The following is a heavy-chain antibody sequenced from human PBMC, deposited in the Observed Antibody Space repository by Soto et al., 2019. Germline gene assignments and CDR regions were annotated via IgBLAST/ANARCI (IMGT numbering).Heavy chain of an antibody. V-gene: IGHV1-3*01. D-gene: IGHD2-21*02. CDR3: ARSIVVVTALDY. CDR1: GYTFTSYA. J-gene: IGHJ4*02. Sequence: ASVKVSCKASGYTFTSYAIHWVRQAPGQRLEWMGWINAGNGNTKYSQKFQGRVTITRDTSASTAYMELSSLRSEDTAVYYCARSIVVVTALDYWGQGTLVTVSS. CDR2: INAGNGNT.